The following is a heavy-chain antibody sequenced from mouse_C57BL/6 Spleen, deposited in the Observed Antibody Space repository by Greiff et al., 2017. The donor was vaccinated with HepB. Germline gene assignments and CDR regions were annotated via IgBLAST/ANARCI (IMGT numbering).Heavy chain of an antibody. Sequence: VQLQQPGAELVMPGASVKLSCKASGYTFTSYWMHWVKQRPGQGLEWIGEIDPSDSYTNYNQKFKGKSTLTVDKSSSTAYMQLSSLTSEDSAVYYCARDTTVVRGYYFDYWGQGTTLTVSS. V-gene: IGHV1-69*01. CDR3: ARDTTVVRGYYFDY. D-gene: IGHD1-1*01. CDR2: IDPSDSYT. CDR1: GYTFTSYW. J-gene: IGHJ2*01.